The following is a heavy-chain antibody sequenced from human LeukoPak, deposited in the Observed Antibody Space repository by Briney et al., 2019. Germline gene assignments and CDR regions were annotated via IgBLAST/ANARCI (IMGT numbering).Heavy chain of an antibody. J-gene: IGHJ4*02. V-gene: IGHV3-7*01. CDR3: LVTTRSRGFDY. CDR1: GFTFSRYW. D-gene: IGHD1/OR15-1a*01. CDR2: IRQDGSVQ. Sequence: PGGSLRLSCAASGFTFSRYWMSWVRQAPGKGREGVANIRQDGSVQKYVDSVKGRFTISRDNPKNSVYLQMSRLRAEDTAVYYCLVTTRSRGFDYWGQGTLVTVSS.